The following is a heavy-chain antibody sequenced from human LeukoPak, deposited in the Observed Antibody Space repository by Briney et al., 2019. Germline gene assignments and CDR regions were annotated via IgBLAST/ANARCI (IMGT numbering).Heavy chain of an antibody. Sequence: SETLSLTCTVSGGSISSSSYYWGRIRQPPGKGLEWIGSIYYSGSTYYNASLTSRVTISVDTSKNQFSLKLSSVTAADTAVYYCARRSMQLWLRWFDPWGQGTLVTVSS. D-gene: IGHD5-18*01. CDR1: GGSISSSSYY. CDR3: ARRSMQLWLRWFDP. CDR2: IYYSGST. J-gene: IGHJ5*02. V-gene: IGHV4-39*01.